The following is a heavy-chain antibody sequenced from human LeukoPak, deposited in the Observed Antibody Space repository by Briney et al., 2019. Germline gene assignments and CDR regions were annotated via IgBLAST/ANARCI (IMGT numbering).Heavy chain of an antibody. D-gene: IGHD4-11*01. CDR3: AKDERVTTGSLYYYYYGMDV. CDR2: ISSSSSYI. J-gene: IGHJ6*02. V-gene: IGHV3-21*04. CDR1: GFTFSSYS. Sequence: GGSLRLSCAASGFTFSSYSMNWVRQAPGKGLEWVSSISSSSSYIYYADSVKGRFTISGDNSKNTLYLQMNSLRAEDTAVYYCAKDERVTTGSLYYYYYGMDVWGQGTTVTVSS.